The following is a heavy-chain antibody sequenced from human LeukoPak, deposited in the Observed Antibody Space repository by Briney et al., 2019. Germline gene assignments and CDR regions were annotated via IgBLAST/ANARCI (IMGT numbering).Heavy chain of an antibody. CDR3: ARVSSNPYSRGYYHFDY. J-gene: IGHJ4*02. CDR2: ISSTGAYI. Sequence: GGSLRLSCAASGFAFNNYTMNWVRQTPGKGLEWVSAISSTGAYIYHADSMDGRFTVSRDNARNLLYLHMNSLRAEDSAMYFCARVSSNPYSRGYYHFDYWGQGTLVTVSS. V-gene: IGHV3-21*01. CDR1: GFAFNNYT. D-gene: IGHD6-25*01.